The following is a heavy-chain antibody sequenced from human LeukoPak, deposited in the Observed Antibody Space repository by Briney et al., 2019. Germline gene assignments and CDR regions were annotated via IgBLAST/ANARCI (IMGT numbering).Heavy chain of an antibody. CDR2: IIPILGIA. D-gene: IGHD2-15*01. CDR1: GGTFSSYA. Sequence: ASVKVSCKASGGTFSSYAISWVRQAPGQGLEWMGRIIPILGIANYAQKFQGRVTITADKSTSTAYMELSSLRSEDTAVYYCARVPYCSGGSCYYFDYWGQGTLVTVSS. V-gene: IGHV1-69*04. CDR3: ARVPYCSGGSCYYFDY. J-gene: IGHJ4*02.